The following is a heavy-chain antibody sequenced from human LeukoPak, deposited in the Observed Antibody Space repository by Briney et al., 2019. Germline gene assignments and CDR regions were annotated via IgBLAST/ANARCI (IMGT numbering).Heavy chain of an antibody. V-gene: IGHV4-34*01. CDR3: AMRVPAENTYYFDY. CDR2: INHSGSA. CDR1: GGSFSGYY. Sequence: SETLSLTCAVSGGSFSGYYWTWIRQPPGKGLEWIGEINHSGSANYNPSLMSRVTISLDTSKNHFSLNLSSVTAADTAVYYCAMRVPAENTYYFDYWGQGTLVTVSS. J-gene: IGHJ4*02. D-gene: IGHD2-2*01.